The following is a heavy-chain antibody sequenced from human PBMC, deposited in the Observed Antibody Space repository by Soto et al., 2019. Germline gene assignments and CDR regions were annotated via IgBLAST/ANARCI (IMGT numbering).Heavy chain of an antibody. D-gene: IGHD3-22*01. CDR3: ARDGSGYRSRASPMDV. J-gene: IGHJ6*02. CDR2: IIPIFGTA. Sequence: QVQLVQSGAEVKKPGSSVKVSCKASGDTFSSYAISWVRQAPGQGLEWMGGIIPIFGTANYAQKFQGRVTITADESTSTAYMELSSLRSEDTAVYYCARDGSGYRSRASPMDVWGQGTMVTVSS. V-gene: IGHV1-69*01. CDR1: GDTFSSYA.